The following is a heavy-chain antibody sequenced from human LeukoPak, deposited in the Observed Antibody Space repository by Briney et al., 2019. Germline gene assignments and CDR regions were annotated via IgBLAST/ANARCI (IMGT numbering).Heavy chain of an antibody. CDR1: GYTFTGYY. V-gene: IGHV1-2*02. Sequence: GASVKVSCKASGYTFTGYYMHWVRQAPGQGLEWMGWINPNSGGTNYAQKFQGRVTMTRDTSISTAYVELSRLRSDDTAVYYCARGDILTGYYQPPYYYYYGMDVWGQGATVTVSS. D-gene: IGHD3-9*01. CDR3: ARGDILTGYYQPPYYYYYGMDV. CDR2: INPNSGGT. J-gene: IGHJ6*02.